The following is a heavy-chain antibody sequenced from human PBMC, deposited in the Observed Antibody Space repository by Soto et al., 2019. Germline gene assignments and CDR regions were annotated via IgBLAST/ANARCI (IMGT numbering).Heavy chain of an antibody. Sequence: ASVKVSCKVSGYTLTELSMHWVRQAPGKGLEWMGGFDPEDGETIYAQEFQGRVTMTEDTSTDTAYMELSSLRSEDTAVYYCATDRPYYDILTGYSNFDYWGQGTLVTVSS. CDR1: GYTLTELS. V-gene: IGHV1-24*01. CDR2: FDPEDGET. D-gene: IGHD3-9*01. J-gene: IGHJ4*02. CDR3: ATDRPYYDILTGYSNFDY.